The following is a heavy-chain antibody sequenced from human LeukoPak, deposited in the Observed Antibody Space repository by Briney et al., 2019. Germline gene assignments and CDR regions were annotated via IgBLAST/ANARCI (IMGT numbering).Heavy chain of an antibody. J-gene: IGHJ5*02. CDR1: GFTFSSYG. Sequence: GGSLRLSCAASGFTFSSYGMHWVRQAPGKGLEWVAFIRYDGSNKYYADSVKGRFTISRDNSKNTLYLQMNSLRAEDTAVYYCAKVYGDYWGNWFDPWGQGTLVTVPS. V-gene: IGHV3-30*02. CDR2: IRYDGSNK. D-gene: IGHD4-17*01. CDR3: AKVYGDYWGNWFDP.